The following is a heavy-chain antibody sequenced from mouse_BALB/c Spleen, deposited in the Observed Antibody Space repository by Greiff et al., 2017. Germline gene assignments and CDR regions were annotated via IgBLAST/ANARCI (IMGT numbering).Heavy chain of an antibody. CDR1: GFTFSSYA. CDR3: AKEVNSLLPSMDY. CDR2: ISSGGST. D-gene: IGHD1-2*01. J-gene: IGHJ4*01. Sequence: EVQLVESGGGLVKPGGSLKLSCAASGFTFSSYAMSWVRQTPEKRLEWVASISSGGSTYYPDSVKGRFTISRDNARNILYLQMSSLRSEDTAMYYCAKEVNSLLPSMDYWGQGTSVTVSS. V-gene: IGHV5-6-5*01.